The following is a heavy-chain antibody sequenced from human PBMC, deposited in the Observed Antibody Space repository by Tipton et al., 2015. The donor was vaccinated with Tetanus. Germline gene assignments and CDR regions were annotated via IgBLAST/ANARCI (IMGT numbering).Heavy chain of an antibody. CDR3: ARDIAIVRARDWYFDV. J-gene: IGHJ2*01. V-gene: IGHV3-11*04. CDR2: TSGSGNTI. Sequence: SLRLSCAGSGFTFSGFYMSWIRQAPGRGLEWVAYTSGSGNTILYSDSVRGRFTISRDNAKNSLYLQMNSLRDEDTAVYYCARDIAIVRARDWYFDVWGRGTLVTVSS. D-gene: IGHD2/OR15-2a*01. CDR1: GFTFSGFY.